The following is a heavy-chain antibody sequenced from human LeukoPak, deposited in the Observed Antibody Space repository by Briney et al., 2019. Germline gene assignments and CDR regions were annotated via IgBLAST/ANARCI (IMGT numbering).Heavy chain of an antibody. Sequence: GGSLRLSCAASGFTFSSYAMHWVRQAPGKGLEWVSYISSSSSTIYYADSVKGRFTISRDNAKNSLYLQMNSLRAEDTAVYYCARRWAIFGVVTLDAFDIWGQGTMVTVSS. D-gene: IGHD3-3*01. CDR2: ISSSSSTI. CDR3: ARRWAIFGVVTLDAFDI. V-gene: IGHV3-48*01. CDR1: GFTFSSYA. J-gene: IGHJ3*02.